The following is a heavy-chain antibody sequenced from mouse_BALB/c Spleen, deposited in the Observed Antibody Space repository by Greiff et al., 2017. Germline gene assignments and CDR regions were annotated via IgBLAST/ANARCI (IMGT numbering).Heavy chain of an antibody. Sequence: EVKLVESGGGLVKPGGSLKLSCAASGFTFSSYAMSWVRQTPEKRLEWVATISSGGSYTYYPDSVKGRFTISRDNAKNTLYLQMSSLRSEDTAMYYCARDGGNYYFDYWGQGTTLTVSS. CDR1: GFTFSSYA. J-gene: IGHJ2*01. CDR3: ARDGGNYYFDY. D-gene: IGHD2-1*01. V-gene: IGHV5-9-3*01. CDR2: ISSGGSYT.